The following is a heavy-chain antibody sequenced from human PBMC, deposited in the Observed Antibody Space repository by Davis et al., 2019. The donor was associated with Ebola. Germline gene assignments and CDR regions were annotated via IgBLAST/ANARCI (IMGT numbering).Heavy chain of an antibody. V-gene: IGHV3-23*05. CDR3: ARGGGTSCYTAAGY. Sequence: GGSLRLSCAASGFTFSNYAMTWVRQAPGKGLEWVSSIDTSGSNTYYPDSVKGRFTISRDNSKNTLYLQMNNLRAEDTALYYCARGGGTSCYTAAGYWGQGTLVTVSS. D-gene: IGHD2-15*01. CDR1: GFTFSNYA. J-gene: IGHJ4*02. CDR2: IDTSGSNT.